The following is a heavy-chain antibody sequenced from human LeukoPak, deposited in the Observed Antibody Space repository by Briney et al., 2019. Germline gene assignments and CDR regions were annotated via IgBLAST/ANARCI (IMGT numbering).Heavy chain of an antibody. Sequence: SETLSLTCAVYGGSFSGYYWSWIRQPPGKGLEWIGEINHSGSTNYNPSLKSRVTISVDTSKNQFSLKLSSVTAADTAVYYCARAITIFGVVIRYYFDYWGQGTLVTVSS. D-gene: IGHD3-3*01. CDR1: GGSFSGYY. J-gene: IGHJ4*02. V-gene: IGHV4-34*01. CDR3: ARAITIFGVVIRYYFDY. CDR2: INHSGST.